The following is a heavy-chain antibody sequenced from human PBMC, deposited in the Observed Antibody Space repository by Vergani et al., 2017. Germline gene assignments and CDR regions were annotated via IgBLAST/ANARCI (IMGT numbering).Heavy chain of an antibody. D-gene: IGHD3-10*01. V-gene: IGHV3-30*18. CDR2: ISNDGRKK. CDR1: GFSFSSHA. Sequence: QVQLVESGGGRVQPGRSLTLSCAASGFSFSSHAIHWVRQAPGKGLEWVSVISNDGRKKYYEDSVKGLFTISRDNSKNTLDLQMNSLRTQDTAVYYCSKAGSVTSGSLHYSFYMDVWGKGTTVTVSS. J-gene: IGHJ6*03. CDR3: SKAGSVTSGSLHYSFYMDV.